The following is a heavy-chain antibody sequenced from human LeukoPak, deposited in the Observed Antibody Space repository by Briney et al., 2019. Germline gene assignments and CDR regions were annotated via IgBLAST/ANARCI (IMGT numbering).Heavy chain of an antibody. J-gene: IGHJ4*02. CDR1: ASTVDMDC. Sequence: RGGSLRLSLSASASTVDMDCITCVRQAPGKRLESVAYINKDGSDKYYVDSVKGRFTVSRDNAENSLYLQMNSLRAGDTAVYYCARDAGYGGNSDYWGQGTLVTVSS. D-gene: IGHD4-23*01. V-gene: IGHV3-7*01. CDR3: ARDAGYGGNSDY. CDR2: INKDGSDK.